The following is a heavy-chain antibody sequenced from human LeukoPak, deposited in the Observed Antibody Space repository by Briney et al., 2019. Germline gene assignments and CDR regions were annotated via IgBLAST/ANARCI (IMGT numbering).Heavy chain of an antibody. CDR3: TRDGIRVLDY. CDR1: GGSFSSNSAA. Sequence: SQTLSLTCAISGGSFSSNSAAWNWIRQSPSRGLEWLGRTYYRSKWYNDYAVSVKSRIVINPDTSKNQFSLQLSSVTPEDTAVYYCTRDGIRVLDYWGQGILVTVSS. J-gene: IGHJ4*02. CDR2: TYYRSKWYN. D-gene: IGHD1-1*01. V-gene: IGHV6-1*01.